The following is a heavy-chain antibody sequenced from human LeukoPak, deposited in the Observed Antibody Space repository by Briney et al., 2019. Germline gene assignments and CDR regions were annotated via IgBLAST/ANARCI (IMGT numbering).Heavy chain of an antibody. J-gene: IGHJ5*02. CDR3: ARSFGELFDP. CDR1: GFTFSSYG. V-gene: IGHV3-48*04. Sequence: GGSLRLSCAASGFTFSSYGMHWVRQAPGKGLEWVSYISSSGSPIYYADSVKGRFTISRDNAKNSLYLQMNNLSPEDTAVYYCARSFGELFDPWGQGTLVTVSS. D-gene: IGHD3-10*01. CDR2: ISSSGSPI.